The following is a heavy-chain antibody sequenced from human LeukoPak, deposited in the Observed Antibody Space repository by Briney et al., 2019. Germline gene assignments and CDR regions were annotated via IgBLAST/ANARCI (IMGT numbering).Heavy chain of an antibody. CDR1: GFTFSDHY. D-gene: IGHD1-26*01. Sequence: GGSLRLSCAASGFTFSDHYMDWVRQAPGKGLELVGRIKNKANDYATQYDASVQGRFTVSRDDSMNSLFLQMVSLKVEDTAVYYCARVRLGASTRYFDYWGRGSVVTVS. V-gene: IGHV3-72*01. CDR3: ARVRLGASTRYFDY. CDR2: IKNKANDYAT. J-gene: IGHJ4*02.